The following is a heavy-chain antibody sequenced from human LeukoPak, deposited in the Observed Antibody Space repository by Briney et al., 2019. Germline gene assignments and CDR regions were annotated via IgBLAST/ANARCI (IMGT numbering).Heavy chain of an antibody. CDR3: ARDGTYYYDSSGYYADAFDI. CDR2: ISAYNGNT. CDR1: GYTFTSYG. J-gene: IGHJ3*02. D-gene: IGHD3-22*01. Sequence: APVKVSCKASGYTFTSYGISWVRQAPGQGLEWMGWISAYNGNTNYAQKLQGRVTMTTDTSTSTAYMELRSLRYDDTAVYYCARDGTYYYDSSGYYADAFDIWGQGTMVPVSS. V-gene: IGHV1-18*01.